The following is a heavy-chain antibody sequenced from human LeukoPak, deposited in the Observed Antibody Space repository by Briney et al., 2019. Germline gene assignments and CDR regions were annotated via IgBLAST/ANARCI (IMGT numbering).Heavy chain of an antibody. CDR1: GFTFSSYS. V-gene: IGHV3-21*04. CDR3: AKAIVLLISGNAFDI. Sequence: GGSLRLSCAASGFTFSSYSMNWVRQAPGKGLEWVSSISSSSSYIYYADSVKGRFTISRDNAKNSLYLQMNSLRAEDTAVYYCAKAIVLLISGNAFDIWGQGTMVTVSS. CDR2: ISSSSSYI. D-gene: IGHD2/OR15-2a*01. J-gene: IGHJ3*02.